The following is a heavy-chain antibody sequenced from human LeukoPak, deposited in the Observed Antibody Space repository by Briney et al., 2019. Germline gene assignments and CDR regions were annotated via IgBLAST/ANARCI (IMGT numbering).Heavy chain of an antibody. Sequence: SETLSLTCTVSGGSISSYYWSWIRRPPGKGLEWIGYIYYSGSTNYNPSLKSRVTISVDTSKNQFSLKLSSVTAADTAVYYCARGGAYYYDSYHYWGQGTLVTVSS. CDR3: ARGGAYYYDSYHY. CDR2: IYYSGST. D-gene: IGHD3-22*01. CDR1: GGSISSYY. V-gene: IGHV4-59*01. J-gene: IGHJ4*02.